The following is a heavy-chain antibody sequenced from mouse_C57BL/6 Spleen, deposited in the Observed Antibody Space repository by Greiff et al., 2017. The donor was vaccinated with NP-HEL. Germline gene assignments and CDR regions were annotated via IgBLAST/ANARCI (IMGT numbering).Heavy chain of an antibody. J-gene: IGHJ4*01. CDR1: GYTFTSYW. Sequence: QVQLQQPGAELVKPGASVKMSCKASGYTFTSYWITWVKQRPGQGLEWIGDIYPGSGSTNYNEKFKSKATLTVDTSSSTAYMQLSSLTSEDSAVYYCARPSYYYGSSPYAMDYWGQGTSVTVSS. D-gene: IGHD1-1*01. CDR3: ARPSYYYGSSPYAMDY. CDR2: IYPGSGST. V-gene: IGHV1-55*01.